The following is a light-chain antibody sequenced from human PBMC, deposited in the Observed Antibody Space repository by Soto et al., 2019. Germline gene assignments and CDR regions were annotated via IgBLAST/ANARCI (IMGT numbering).Light chain of an antibody. J-gene: IGKJ1*01. CDR2: KAS. CDR1: QTISSW. CDR3: QHYNIYSEA. V-gene: IGKV1-5*03. Sequence: SQMPQSPSTLSGSVGDRVTITCRASQTISSWLAWYQQKPGKAPKLLIYKASTLKSGVPSRFSGSGSGTEFTLTISSLQPDDFATYYCQHYNIYSEAFGQGAKVDIK.